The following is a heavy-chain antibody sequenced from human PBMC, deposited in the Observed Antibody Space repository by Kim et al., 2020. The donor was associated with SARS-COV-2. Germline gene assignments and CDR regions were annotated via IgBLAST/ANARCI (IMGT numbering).Heavy chain of an antibody. Sequence: ASVNVSCKASGYTFTSYAMHWVRQAPGQRLEWMGWINAGNGNTKYSQKFQGRVTITRDTSASTAYMELSSLRSEDTAVYYCARGSPYYYDSSGYPVNFDYWGQGTLVTVSS. CDR3: ARGSPYYYDSSGYPVNFDY. V-gene: IGHV1-3*01. CDR1: GYTFTSYA. D-gene: IGHD3-22*01. J-gene: IGHJ4*02. CDR2: INAGNGNT.